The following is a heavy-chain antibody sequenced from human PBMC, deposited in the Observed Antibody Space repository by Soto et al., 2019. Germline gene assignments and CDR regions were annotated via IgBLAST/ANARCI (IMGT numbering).Heavy chain of an antibody. D-gene: IGHD6-13*01. CDR2: ISAYNGNT. V-gene: IGHV1-18*04. CDR1: GYTFTSYG. CDR3: ARDRDSSSCYQDYGMDV. Sequence: QVQLVQSGAEVKKPGASVKVSCKASGYTFTSYGISWVRQAPGQGLEWMGWISAYNGNTNYAQKLQGRGTMTTDTSTGTSDRELRSLRSDGTAGYYCARDRDSSSCYQDYGMDVWGQGTTVTVSS. J-gene: IGHJ6*02.